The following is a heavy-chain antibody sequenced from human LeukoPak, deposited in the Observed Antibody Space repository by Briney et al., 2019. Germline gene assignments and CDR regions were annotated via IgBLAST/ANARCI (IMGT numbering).Heavy chain of an antibody. D-gene: IGHD3-3*01. CDR3: ARGPIMVFGVVRGWFDP. CDR2: IYYSGST. Sequence: SETLSLTCTVSGGSISSYYWSWIRQPPGKGLEWIGYIYYSGSTNYNSSLRSRVTISVDTSKNQFSLKLSSVTAADTAVYYCARGPIMVFGVVRGWFDPWGQGTLVTVSS. V-gene: IGHV4-59*01. J-gene: IGHJ5*02. CDR1: GGSISSYY.